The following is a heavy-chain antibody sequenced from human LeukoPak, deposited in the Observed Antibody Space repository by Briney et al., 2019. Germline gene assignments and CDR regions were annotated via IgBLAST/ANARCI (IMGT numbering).Heavy chain of an antibody. J-gene: IGHJ4*02. CDR2: ISDNSYWI. V-gene: IGHV3-21*01. D-gene: IGHD6-19*01. CDR3: AIHHIAVAGTGLGY. Sequence: PGGSLRLSCAASGFTFSTYSMSWVRQAPGKGLEWVSSISDNSYWIYYADSVEGRFIISRDNAKNSLYLQMNSLRAEDTAVYYCAIHHIAVAGTGLGYWGQGTLVTVSS. CDR1: GFTFSTYS.